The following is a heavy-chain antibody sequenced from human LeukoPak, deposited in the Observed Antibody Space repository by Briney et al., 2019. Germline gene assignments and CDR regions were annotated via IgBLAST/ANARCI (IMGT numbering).Heavy chain of an antibody. D-gene: IGHD2-2*01. CDR1: GYTFTGYY. J-gene: IGHJ3*02. CDR2: INPNSGGT. Sequence: ASGKVSCKASGYTFTGYYMHWVRQAPGQGLEWMGWINPNSGGTNYAQKFQGRVTMTRDTSISTAYMELSRLRSDYTAVYYCARTGRGQLPDAFDIWGQGTMVTVSS. V-gene: IGHV1-2*02. CDR3: ARTGRGQLPDAFDI.